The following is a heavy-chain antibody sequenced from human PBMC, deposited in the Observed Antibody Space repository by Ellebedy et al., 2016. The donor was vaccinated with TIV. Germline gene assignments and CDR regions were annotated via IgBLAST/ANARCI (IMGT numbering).Heavy chain of an antibody. CDR2: IWYDGSNK. CDR3: ARDSLLGAVGIDY. J-gene: IGHJ4*02. V-gene: IGHV3-33*08. CDR1: GFTFTNYG. D-gene: IGHD6-25*01. Sequence: GESLKISXAASGFTFTNYGMHWVRQAPGKGLEWVAVIWYDGSNKYYADSVKGRFTISRDNSKNTLYLQMNSLRAEDTAVYYCARDSLLGAVGIDYWGQGTLVTVSS.